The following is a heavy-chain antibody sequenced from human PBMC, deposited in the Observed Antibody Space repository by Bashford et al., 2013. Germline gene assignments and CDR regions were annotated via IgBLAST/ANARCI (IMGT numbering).Heavy chain of an antibody. CDR2: IKSKTHGETT. D-gene: IGHD1-1*01. Sequence: VRQAPGKGLEWVGRIKSKTHGETTDYAAPVKGRFTISRDDSENTLYLQMNSLKTEDTAVYYCATVRTGTPFIDYWGQGTLVTVSS. CDR3: ATVRTGTPFIDY. V-gene: IGHV3-15*01. J-gene: IGHJ4*02.